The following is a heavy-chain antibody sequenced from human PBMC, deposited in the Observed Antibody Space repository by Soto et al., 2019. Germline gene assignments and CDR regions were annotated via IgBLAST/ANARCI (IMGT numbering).Heavy chain of an antibody. J-gene: IGHJ4*02. CDR2: ISYDGSNK. Sequence: QVQLVESVGGVVQPGRSLRLSCAASGFTFSSYGMHWVRQAPGKGLEWVAVISYDGSNKYYADSVKGRFTISRDNSKNTLYLQMNSLRAEDTAVYYCAKAPTGDWGTDYFDYWGQGTLVTVSS. V-gene: IGHV3-30*18. CDR1: GFTFSSYG. CDR3: AKAPTGDWGTDYFDY. D-gene: IGHD7-27*01.